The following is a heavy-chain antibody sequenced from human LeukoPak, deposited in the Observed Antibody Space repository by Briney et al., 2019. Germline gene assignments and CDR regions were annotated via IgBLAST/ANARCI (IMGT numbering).Heavy chain of an antibody. J-gene: IGHJ5*02. CDR2: IYTSGST. CDR1: GGSISSGSCY. CDR3: ARDTQNDYGDLNWFDP. Sequence: SETLSLTCTVSGGSISSGSCYWSWIRQPVGKGLEWIGRIYTSGSTNYNPSLKSRVTISLDTSKNQFSLKLSSVTAADTAVYYCARDTQNDYGDLNWFDPWGQGTLVTVSS. D-gene: IGHD4-17*01. V-gene: IGHV4-61*02.